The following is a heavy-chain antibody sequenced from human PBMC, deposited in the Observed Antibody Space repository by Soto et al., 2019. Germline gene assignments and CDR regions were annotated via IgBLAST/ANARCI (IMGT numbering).Heavy chain of an antibody. CDR3: ARDQNTMVRGDYYYYGMDV. V-gene: IGHV3-23*01. D-gene: IGHD3-10*01. CDR1: GFTFSSYA. Sequence: PGGSLRLSCAASGFTFSSYAMSWVRQAPGKGLEWVSAISDSGGSTYYADSVKGRFTISRDNSKNTLYLQMNSLRAEDTAVYYCARDQNTMVRGDYYYYGMDVWGQGTTVTVSS. CDR2: ISDSGGST. J-gene: IGHJ6*02.